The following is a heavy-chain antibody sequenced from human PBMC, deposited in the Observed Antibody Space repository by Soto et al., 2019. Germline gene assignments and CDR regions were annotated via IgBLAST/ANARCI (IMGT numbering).Heavy chain of an antibody. D-gene: IGHD1-26*01. V-gene: IGHV4-4*07. CDR1: GGSMSSYY. CDR3: ARGEQYSGRIFDY. CDR2: IYTSGST. Sequence: SETLSLTCTVSGGSMSSYYWSWIRQPAGKALEWIGRIYTSGSTNYNPSLKSRVTMSVDTSKNQYSLQLNSVTPEDTAVYFCARGEQYSGRIFDYWGQGTLVTVSS. J-gene: IGHJ4*01.